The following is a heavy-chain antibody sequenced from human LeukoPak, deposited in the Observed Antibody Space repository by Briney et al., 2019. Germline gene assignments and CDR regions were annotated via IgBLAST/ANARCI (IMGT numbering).Heavy chain of an antibody. Sequence: GGSLRLSCAASGFTFSSYAMSWVRQAPGKGLEWVSAISGSGGSTYYADSVKGRFTISRDNSKNTPYLQMNSLRAEDTAVYYCAKPPPYCSSTSCYGYFDYWGQGTLVTVSS. V-gene: IGHV3-23*01. D-gene: IGHD2-2*01. J-gene: IGHJ4*02. CDR1: GFTFSSYA. CDR2: ISGSGGST. CDR3: AKPPPYCSSTSCYGYFDY.